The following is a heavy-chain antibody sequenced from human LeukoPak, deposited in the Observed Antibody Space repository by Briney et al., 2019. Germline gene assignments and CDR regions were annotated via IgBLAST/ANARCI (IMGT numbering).Heavy chain of an antibody. Sequence: PLETLSLTCTVSGGSISSGDYYWSWIRQPPGKGLEWIGYIYYSGSTYYNPSLKSRVTISVDTSKNQFSLSLNSVTAADTAVFYCARDIGSRIWGKGTTVIVSS. J-gene: IGHJ6*04. CDR1: GGSISSGDYY. V-gene: IGHV4-30-4*01. CDR3: ARDIGSRI. D-gene: IGHD1-26*01. CDR2: IYYSGST.